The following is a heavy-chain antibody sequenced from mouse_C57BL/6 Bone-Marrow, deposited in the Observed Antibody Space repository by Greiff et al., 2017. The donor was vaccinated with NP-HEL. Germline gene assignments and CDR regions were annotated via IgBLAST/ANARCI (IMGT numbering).Heavy chain of an antibody. J-gene: IGHJ2*01. D-gene: IGHD2-4*01. CDR2: IYPRSGNT. V-gene: IGHV1-81*01. CDR3: ARERLRRGHYYFDY. CDR1: GYTFTSYG. Sequence: QVQLQQSGAELARPGASVKLSCKASGYTFTSYGIRWVKQRPGQGLEWIGEIYPRSGNTYYNEKFKGKATLTADKSSSTAYMELRSLTSEDSAVDVCARERLRRGHYYFDYWGQGTTLTVSA.